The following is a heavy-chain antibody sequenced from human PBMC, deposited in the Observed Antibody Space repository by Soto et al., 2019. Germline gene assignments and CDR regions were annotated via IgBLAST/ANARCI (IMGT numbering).Heavy chain of an antibody. D-gene: IGHD6-13*01. V-gene: IGHV3-48*03. CDR3: ARGFAAGDY. CDR2: ISSTGSTT. J-gene: IGHJ4*02. CDR1: GFTFSSYE. Sequence: EVQLVESRGGLVQPGGSLRLSCAASGFTFSSYEMNWVRQAPGKGLEWVSYISSTGSTTYYADSVKGRFTISRDNDKNSVYLQMNSLRAEDTAVYYCARGFAAGDYWGQGTLVTVSS.